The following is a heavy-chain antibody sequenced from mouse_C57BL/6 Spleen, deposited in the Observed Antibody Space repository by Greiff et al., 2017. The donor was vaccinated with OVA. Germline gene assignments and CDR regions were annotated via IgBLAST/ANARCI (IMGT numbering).Heavy chain of an antibody. J-gene: IGHJ2*01. D-gene: IGHD4-1*01. CDR3: ARYLGRDFDY. CDR2: IYPGDGDT. V-gene: IGHV1-82*01. Sequence: VKLMESGPELVKPGASVKISCKASGYAFSSSWMNWVKQRPGKGLEWIGRIYPGDGDTNYNGKFKGKATLTADKSSSTAYMQLSSLTSEDSAVYFCARYLGRDFDYWGQGTTLTVSS. CDR1: GYAFSSSW.